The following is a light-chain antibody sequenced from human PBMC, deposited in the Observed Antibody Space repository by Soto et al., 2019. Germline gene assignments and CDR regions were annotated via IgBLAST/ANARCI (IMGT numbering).Light chain of an antibody. CDR2: GAS. CDR3: QQHNNWPLIT. V-gene: IGKV3-11*01. Sequence: EIVFTQSPATLSLSPGERATLSCRASQSVSSSLAWYQQKPGQAPRLLIYGASSRATGIPDRFSGSGSGTDFTLTISSLEPEDFAVYYCQQHNNWPLITFGQGTRLEIK. CDR1: QSVSSS. J-gene: IGKJ5*01.